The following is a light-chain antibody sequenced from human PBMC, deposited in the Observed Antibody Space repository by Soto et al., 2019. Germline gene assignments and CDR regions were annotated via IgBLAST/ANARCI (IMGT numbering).Light chain of an antibody. CDR1: QSVSSY. V-gene: IGKV3-11*01. Sequence: EIVLTQSPATLSLSPGERATLSCRASQSVSSYLAWYQQKPGQALRLLIYDASNRATGIPARFSGSGSGTDFTLTISSLESEDFAVYYCQQRSNWTRTFGQGTKVDIK. CDR2: DAS. CDR3: QQRSNWTRT. J-gene: IGKJ1*01.